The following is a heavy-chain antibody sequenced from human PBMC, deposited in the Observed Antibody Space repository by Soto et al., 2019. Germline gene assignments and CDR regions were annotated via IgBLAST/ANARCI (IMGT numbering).Heavy chain of an antibody. CDR3: ARHEPYYDFWSGHKAPDAFDI. Sequence: SETLSLTCPFSGVSISSSSYYWSWIRQPPGKGLEWIGYIYYSGSTNYNPSLKSRVTISVDTSKNQFSLKLSSVTAADTAVYYCARHEPYYDFWSGHKAPDAFDIWGQGTMVTVSS. V-gene: IGHV4-61*05. J-gene: IGHJ3*02. CDR2: IYYSGST. CDR1: GVSISSSSYY. D-gene: IGHD3-3*01.